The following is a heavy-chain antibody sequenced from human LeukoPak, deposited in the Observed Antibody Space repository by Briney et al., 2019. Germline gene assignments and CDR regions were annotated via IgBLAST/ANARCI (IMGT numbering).Heavy chain of an antibody. Sequence: VASVKVSCKVSGYTLTELSMHWVRQAPGKGLEWMGGFDPEDGETIYAQKFQGRVTMTEDTSTDTAYMELSSLRSEDTAVYYCATARGLNYYGSGSRDAFDIWGQGTMVTVSS. CDR3: ATARGLNYYGSGSRDAFDI. V-gene: IGHV1-24*01. CDR2: FDPEDGET. J-gene: IGHJ3*02. D-gene: IGHD3-10*01. CDR1: GYTLTELS.